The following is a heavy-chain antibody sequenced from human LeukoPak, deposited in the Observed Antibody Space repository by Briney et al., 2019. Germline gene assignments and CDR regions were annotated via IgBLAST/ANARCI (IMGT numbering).Heavy chain of an antibody. Sequence: SETLSLTCTVSGGSISSGGYYWSWIRQHPGKGLEWIGYIYYSGSTYYNPSLKSRITISVDTSKTQFSLKLSSVTAVDTAVYYCATLRGSSSAVFDYWGQGTLVTVSS. CDR1: GGSISSGGYY. J-gene: IGHJ4*02. CDR3: ATLRGSSSAVFDY. V-gene: IGHV4-31*03. CDR2: IYYSGST. D-gene: IGHD2-2*01.